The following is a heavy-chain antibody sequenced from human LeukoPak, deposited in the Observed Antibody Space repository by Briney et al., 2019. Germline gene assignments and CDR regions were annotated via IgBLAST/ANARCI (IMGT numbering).Heavy chain of an antibody. V-gene: IGHV4-34*01. CDR2: SNHFGST. J-gene: IGHJ6*02. Sequence: SETLSLTCAVSGESFSGYFWTWIRQPPGKGLEWIGESNHFGSTDYNPSLKSRVTISVDTSKKQFSLNVRSVADADRAVYFCARGRLQLWSFPLPYNHYAIDVWGQGTTVTVSS. CDR3: ARGRLQLWSFPLPYNHYAIDV. D-gene: IGHD5-18*01. CDR1: GESFSGYF.